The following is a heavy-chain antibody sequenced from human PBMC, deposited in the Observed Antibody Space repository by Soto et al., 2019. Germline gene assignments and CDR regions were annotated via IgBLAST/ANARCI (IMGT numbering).Heavy chain of an antibody. CDR1: ESTFNSYA. J-gene: IGHJ4*02. V-gene: IGHV3-23*01. CDR3: AMGREYDFWSGYYIEMDY. D-gene: IGHD3-3*01. CDR2: IIGSGAIT. Sequence: VGSLRLSCVASESTFNSYAMSWVRQAPGMGLEWVSSIIGSGAITYYADSVKGRFTISRDNSKSTLYLQMNSLRTEDTAVYFCAMGREYDFWSGYYIEMDYWGQGTQVTVSS.